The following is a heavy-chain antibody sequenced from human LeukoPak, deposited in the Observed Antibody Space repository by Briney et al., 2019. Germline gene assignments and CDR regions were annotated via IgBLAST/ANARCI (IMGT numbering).Heavy chain of an antibody. CDR1: GYSISSGYN. Sequence: PSETLSLTCTVSGYSISSGYNWGWIRQPPGKGLEWIGSIYHSGSTYYNPSLKSRVTISVDTSKNQFSLKLSSVTAADTAVYYCARARSRYSGSRSPELLDMDVWGKGTTVTVSS. CDR2: IYHSGST. D-gene: IGHD1-26*01. J-gene: IGHJ6*03. V-gene: IGHV4-38-2*02. CDR3: ARARSRYSGSRSPELLDMDV.